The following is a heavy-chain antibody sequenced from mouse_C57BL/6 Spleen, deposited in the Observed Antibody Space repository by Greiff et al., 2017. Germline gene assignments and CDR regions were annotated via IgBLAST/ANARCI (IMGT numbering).Heavy chain of an antibody. CDR1: GYTFTSYW. D-gene: IGHD1-1*01. CDR2: IHPSNGDT. CDR3: ARDCGSSYEND. J-gene: IGHJ1*01. Sequence: QVQLQQPGAELVKPGASVKLSCKASGYTFTSYWMHWVKQRPGQGLEWIGNIHPSNGDTNYNEKFKSKATLTVYKSSSTAYMQLSSRTSEDSAVYYSARDCGSSYENDWGQGTTLTVSS. V-gene: IGHV1-64*01.